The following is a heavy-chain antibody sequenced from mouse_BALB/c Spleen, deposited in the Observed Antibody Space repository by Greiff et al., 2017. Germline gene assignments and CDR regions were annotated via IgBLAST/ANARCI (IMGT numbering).Heavy chain of an antibody. Sequence: QVQLKESGPGLVAPSQSLSITCTVSGFSLTSYGVHWVRQPPGKGLEWLGVIWAGGSTNYNSALMSRLSISKDNSKSQVFLKMNSLQTDDTAMYYCARLTTVVPRDYWGQGTSVTVAS. J-gene: IGHJ4*01. CDR3: ARLTTVVPRDY. D-gene: IGHD1-1*01. V-gene: IGHV2-9*02. CDR2: IWAGGST. CDR1: GFSLTSYG.